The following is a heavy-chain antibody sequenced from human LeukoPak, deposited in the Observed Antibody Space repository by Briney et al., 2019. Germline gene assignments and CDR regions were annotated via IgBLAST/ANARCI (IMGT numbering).Heavy chain of an antibody. CDR3: ARDVLDFWSGYYTFDY. D-gene: IGHD3-3*01. J-gene: IGHJ4*02. V-gene: IGHV1-2*02. Sequence: GASVKVSCEASGYTFTGYFMHWVRQAPGQGLEWMGWINPNSGVTNYAQKFQGRVTMTRDTSISTAYMELRSLRSDDTAVYYCARDVLDFWSGYYTFDYWGQGTLVTVSS. CDR1: GYTFTGYF. CDR2: INPNSGVT.